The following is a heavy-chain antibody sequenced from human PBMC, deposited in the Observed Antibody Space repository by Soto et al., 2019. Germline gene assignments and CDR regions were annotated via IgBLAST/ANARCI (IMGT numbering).Heavy chain of an antibody. V-gene: IGHV4-39*01. J-gene: IGHJ4*02. CDR2: IYYSGST. Sequence: SETLSLTCTVSGGSISNSGYYWGWIRQPPGKGLEWIGSIYYSGSTYYSPSLKSRVTISVDTSKNQFSLNLTSVTAADTAVYFCARQEESSTYSRPCYFDYSDQGTLVSVS. CDR3: ARQEESSTYSRPCYFDY. CDR1: GGSISNSGYY. D-gene: IGHD4-4*01.